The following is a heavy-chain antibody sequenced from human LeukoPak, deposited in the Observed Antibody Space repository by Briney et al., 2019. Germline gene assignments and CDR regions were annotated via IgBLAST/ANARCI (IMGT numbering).Heavy chain of an antibody. CDR2: IRSKANNYAT. CDR3: TNGDYDWFDP. Sequence: GGSPRLSCAASGFTFSGSAMHWVRQASGKGLEWVGRIRSKANNYATAYAASVKGRFTTSRDDSENTAYLQMNSLKTEDTAVYYCTNGDYDWFDPWGQGTLVTVSS. D-gene: IGHD4-17*01. V-gene: IGHV3-73*01. CDR1: GFTFSGSA. J-gene: IGHJ5*02.